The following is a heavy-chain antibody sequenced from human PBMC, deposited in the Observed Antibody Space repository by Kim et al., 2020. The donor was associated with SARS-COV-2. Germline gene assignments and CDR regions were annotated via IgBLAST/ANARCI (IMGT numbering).Heavy chain of an antibody. D-gene: IGHD6-13*01. CDR1: GGSFSGYY. V-gene: IGHV4-34*01. CDR2: INHSGST. CDR3: ARSHRQYSTAAGKGRYFDY. Sequence: SETLSLTCAAYGGSFSGYYWSWIRQPPGKGLEWIGEINHSGSTNYNPSLKSRATISVDTSKNQFSLKLSSVTAADTAVYYCARSHRQYSTAAGKGRYFDYWGQGTLVTV. J-gene: IGHJ4*02.